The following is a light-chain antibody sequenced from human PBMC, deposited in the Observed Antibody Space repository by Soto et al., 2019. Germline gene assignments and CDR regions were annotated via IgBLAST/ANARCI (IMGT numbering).Light chain of an antibody. CDR2: QAF. CDR3: QQYNSYAPT. Sequence: DIQMTQSPSTLSASVGDRVTITCRASQSISSWLAWYQQKPGKAPKLLVYQAFSLESGVPSRFSGSESGTEFTLTISSLQPDDFATYYCQQYNSYAPTFGQGTKVEIK. CDR1: QSISSW. J-gene: IGKJ1*01. V-gene: IGKV1-5*03.